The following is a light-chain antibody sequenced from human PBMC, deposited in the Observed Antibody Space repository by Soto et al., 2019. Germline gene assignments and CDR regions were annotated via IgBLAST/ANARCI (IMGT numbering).Light chain of an antibody. V-gene: IGLV2-11*01. CDR2: DVN. Sequence: VLTQPHSVSGSPGQSVAISCSGTSSDVGGYNYVSWYQQHPGKAPKLIIFDVNKRPSGVPDRFSGSKSGSTASLTISGLQAEDEADYYCCSYGGSFYVVGTGTKSPS. CDR1: SSDVGGYNY. J-gene: IGLJ1*01. CDR3: CSYGGSFYV.